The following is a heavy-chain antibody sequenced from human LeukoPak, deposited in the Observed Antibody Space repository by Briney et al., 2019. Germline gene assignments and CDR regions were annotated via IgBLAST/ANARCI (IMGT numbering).Heavy chain of an antibody. Sequence: GASVKVSCKASGYTFTSYDINWVRQPTGQGLEWMGWMNPNSGNTGYAQKFQGRVTMTRNTSISTAYMELSSLRSEDTAVYYCARGRRSRVAATTGYYYYMDVWGKGTTVTVSS. D-gene: IGHD2-15*01. V-gene: IGHV1-8*01. CDR2: MNPNSGNT. CDR1: GYTFTSYD. J-gene: IGHJ6*03. CDR3: ARGRRSRVAATTGYYYYMDV.